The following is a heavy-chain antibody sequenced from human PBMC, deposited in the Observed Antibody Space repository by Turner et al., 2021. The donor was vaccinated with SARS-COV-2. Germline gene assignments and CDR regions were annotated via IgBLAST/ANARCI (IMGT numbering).Heavy chain of an antibody. D-gene: IGHD3-22*01. V-gene: IGHV3-23*01. J-gene: IGHJ4*02. Sequence: EVQLLESGGGLVPPGGSLRLSCAASGFTFSNYAMRWVRQAPGKGLEWVSAISGGGGTTYPADSVKGRFTISRDNSMNTLFLQMNSLRAEDTAIYYCARDWRYYYDSSGYFDYWGQGTLVTVSS. CDR1: GFTFSNYA. CDR3: ARDWRYYYDSSGYFDY. CDR2: ISGGGGTT.